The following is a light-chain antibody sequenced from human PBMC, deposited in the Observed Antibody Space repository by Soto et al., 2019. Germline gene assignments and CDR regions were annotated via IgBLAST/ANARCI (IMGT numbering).Light chain of an antibody. V-gene: IGLV1-44*01. CDR1: SSNIGRNT. Sequence: QSVLTQSPSASGTPGQRVTISCSGSSSNIGRNTVKWYRQLPGTAPKLLIGSSDQRPSGVPDRFSGSQSGTSASLAISGLQSEDEADYICAAWDASLNAWAFGGGTKLTVL. CDR3: AAWDASLNAWA. CDR2: SSD. J-gene: IGLJ3*02.